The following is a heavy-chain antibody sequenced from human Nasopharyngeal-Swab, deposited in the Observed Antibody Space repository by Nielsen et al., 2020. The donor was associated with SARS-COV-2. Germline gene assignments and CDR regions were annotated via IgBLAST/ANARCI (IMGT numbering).Heavy chain of an antibody. CDR2: IKQDGSEK. CDR3: ARDVRIFGVVIITYYYYYYMDV. D-gene: IGHD3-3*01. Sequence: GESLKISCAASGFTFSSYAMSWVRQAPGKGLEWVANIKQDGSEKYYVDSVKGRFTISRDNAKNSLYLQMNSLRAEDTAVYYCARDVRIFGVVIITYYYYYYMDVWGKGTTVTVSS. V-gene: IGHV3-7*01. J-gene: IGHJ6*03. CDR1: GFTFSSYA.